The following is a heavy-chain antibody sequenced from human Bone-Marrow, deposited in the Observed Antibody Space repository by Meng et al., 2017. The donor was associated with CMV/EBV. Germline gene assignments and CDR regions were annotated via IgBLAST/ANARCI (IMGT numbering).Heavy chain of an antibody. J-gene: IGHJ3*02. V-gene: IGHV3-30*04. CDR2: MSYDGSDR. CDR3: AGDGDRGIFGVGEDAFDI. CDR1: GFTFSNYA. D-gene: IGHD3-3*01. Sequence: GESLNISCAASGFTFSNYAMHWVRQAPGKGLERVAVMSYDGSDRYYGDSVKGRFTICRDDSKITLSLHMNSRRAEDTAVYYCAGDGDRGIFGVGEDAFDIWGQGTMVTVSS.